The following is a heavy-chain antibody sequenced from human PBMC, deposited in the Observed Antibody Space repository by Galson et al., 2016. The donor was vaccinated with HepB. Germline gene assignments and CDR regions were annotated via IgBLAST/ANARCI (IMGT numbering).Heavy chain of an antibody. CDR1: GFTFDDYA. Sequence: SLRLSCAASGFTFDDYAMHWVRQAPGKGLEWVSGISWNGGSTRYADSVKGRFTISRDNAKNSLYLQMNSLRSEGTAVYFCANENYWGQGTLVTVSS. CDR3: ANENY. J-gene: IGHJ4*02. V-gene: IGHV3-9*01. CDR2: ISWNGGST.